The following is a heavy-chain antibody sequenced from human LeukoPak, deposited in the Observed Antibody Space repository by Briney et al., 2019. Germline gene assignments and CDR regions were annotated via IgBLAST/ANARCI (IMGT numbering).Heavy chain of an antibody. Sequence: GRSLRLSCAASGFTFSSYGMPWVRQAPGKGLEWVAVIWYDGSNKYYADSVKGRFTISRDNSKNTLYLQMNSLRAEDTAVYYCARLGYSGYGDFYYFDYWGQGTLVTVSS. CDR2: IWYDGSNK. V-gene: IGHV3-33*01. CDR1: GFTFSSYG. D-gene: IGHD5-12*01. CDR3: ARLGYSGYGDFYYFDY. J-gene: IGHJ4*02.